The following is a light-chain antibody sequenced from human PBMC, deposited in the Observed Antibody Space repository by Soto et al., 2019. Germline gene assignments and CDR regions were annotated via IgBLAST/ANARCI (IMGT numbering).Light chain of an antibody. V-gene: IGKV3-20*01. CDR1: QSLTSTY. J-gene: IGKJ5*01. Sequence: EIVLTQSPGTLSLSPGERATLSCRASQSLTSTYLAWYQQKPGPAPRLLIYGASSRATGIPDRFSGSGSGTEFTLTISRLEPEDFAVYYCQQYGCSPLTFGQGTRLGIK. CDR3: QQYGCSPLT. CDR2: GAS.